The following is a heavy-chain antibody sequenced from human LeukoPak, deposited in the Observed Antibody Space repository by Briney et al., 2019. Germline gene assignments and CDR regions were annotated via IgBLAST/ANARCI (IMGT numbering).Heavy chain of an antibody. CDR1: GFTFSSYA. J-gene: IGHJ3*02. CDR3: AKDSQYYDFWSGCAFDI. CDR2: ISYDGSNK. D-gene: IGHD3-3*01. V-gene: IGHV3-30*04. Sequence: GGSLRLSCAAFGFTFSSYAMHWVRQAPGKGLEWVAVISYDGSNKYYADSVKGRFTISRDNSKNTLYLQMNSLRAEDTAVYYCAKDSQYYDFWSGCAFDIWGQGTMVTVSS.